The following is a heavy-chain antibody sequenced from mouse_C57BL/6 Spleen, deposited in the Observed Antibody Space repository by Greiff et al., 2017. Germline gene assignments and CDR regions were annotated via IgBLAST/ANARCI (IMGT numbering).Heavy chain of an antibody. CDR3: ATHYGSTYWYFDV. CDR2: ISSGGSYT. CDR1: GFTFSSYG. J-gene: IGHJ1*03. D-gene: IGHD1-1*01. Sequence: EVMLVESGGDLVKPGGSLKLSCAASGFTFSSYGMSWVRQTPDKRLEWVATISSGGSYTYYPDSVKGRFTISRDNAKNTLYLQISSLKSEDTAMYYCATHYGSTYWYFDVWGTGTTVTVSS. V-gene: IGHV5-6*01.